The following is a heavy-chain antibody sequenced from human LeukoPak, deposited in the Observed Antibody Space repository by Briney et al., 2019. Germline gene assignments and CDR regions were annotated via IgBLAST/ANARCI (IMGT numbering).Heavy chain of an antibody. D-gene: IGHD3-22*01. CDR1: GFTFSSYS. CDR3: ATREGGGYYFREDYLDY. Sequence: GGSLRLSCAASGFTFSSYSMNWVRQAPGKGLEWVSSISSSSSYIYYADSVKGRFTISRDNAKNSLYLQMNSLRAEDTAVYYCATREGGGYYFREDYLDYWGQGTLVTVSS. V-gene: IGHV3-21*01. CDR2: ISSSSSYI. J-gene: IGHJ4*02.